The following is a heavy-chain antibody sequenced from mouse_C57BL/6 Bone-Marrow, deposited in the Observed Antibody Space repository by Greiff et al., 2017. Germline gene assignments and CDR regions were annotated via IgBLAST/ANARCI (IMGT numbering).Heavy chain of an antibody. J-gene: IGHJ4*01. CDR2: IYPRSGNT. D-gene: IGHD2-4*01. V-gene: IGHV1-81*01. CDR3: ARSGDYERDAMDY. Sequence: QVPLQQSGAELARPGASVKLSCKASGYTFTSYGISWVKQRTGQGLEWIGEIYPRSGNTYYNEKFKGKATLTADKSSSTAYMELRSLTSEDSAVYFCARSGDYERDAMDYWGQGTSVTVSS. CDR1: GYTFTSYG.